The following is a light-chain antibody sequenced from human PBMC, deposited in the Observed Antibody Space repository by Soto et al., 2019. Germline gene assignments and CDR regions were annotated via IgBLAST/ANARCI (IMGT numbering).Light chain of an antibody. V-gene: IGLV2-14*01. CDR1: SGDVGGYYY. Sequence: QSALTQPASVSGSPGQSITISCTGTSGDVGGYYYVSWYQQLPGKAPKLMISEVSNRPSGVSNRFSGSKSGNKASLTISGLQAEDEADYYCSSYTAGATIFATGTKVTVL. J-gene: IGLJ1*01. CDR3: SSYTAGATI. CDR2: EVS.